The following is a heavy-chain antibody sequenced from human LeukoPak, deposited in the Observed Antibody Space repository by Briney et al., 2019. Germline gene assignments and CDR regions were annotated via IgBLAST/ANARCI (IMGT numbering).Heavy chain of an antibody. D-gene: IGHD3-22*01. CDR1: GGTFSSYA. J-gene: IGHJ3*02. CDR2: IIPIFGTA. V-gene: IGHV1-69*05. CDR3: ARGYDSSGYYAFDI. Sequence: GASVKVSCEASGGTFSSYAISWVRQAPGQGLEWMGGIIPIFGTANYAQKFQGRVTITTGESTSTAYMELSSLRSEDTAVYYCARGYDSSGYYAFDIWGQGTMVTVSS.